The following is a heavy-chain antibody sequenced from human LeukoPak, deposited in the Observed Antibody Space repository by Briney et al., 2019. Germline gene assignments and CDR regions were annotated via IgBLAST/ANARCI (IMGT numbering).Heavy chain of an antibody. D-gene: IGHD2-2*01. CDR2: IYYSGST. CDR3: AREIAYCSSTSCYAGGSIDP. J-gene: IGHJ5*02. CDR1: GGSVSSSSYY. Sequence: TSETLSLTCTVSGGSVSSSSYYWSWIRQPPGKGLEWIGYIYYSGSTNYNPSLKSRVTTSVDTSKNQFSLRLSSVTAADTAVYYWAREIAYCSSTSCYAGGSIDPWGQGTLVTVSS. V-gene: IGHV4-61*01.